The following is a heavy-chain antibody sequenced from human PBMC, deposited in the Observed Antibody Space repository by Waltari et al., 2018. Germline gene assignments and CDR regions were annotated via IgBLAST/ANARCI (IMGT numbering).Heavy chain of an antibody. CDR2: ISDDGTDN. D-gene: IGHD2-15*01. Sequence: QVQLVESGGGVVQPGRSLRLSCAASGLLFSNNAMHWVRQAPGKGLEWVAVISDDGTDNHYSDSVKGRFTISRDNSKNMLYLQMNSLRAEDTALYYCARDPGYVFGWAYYFDYWGQGTLVTVSS. CDR3: ARDPGYVFGWAYYFDY. J-gene: IGHJ4*02. CDR1: GLLFSNNA. V-gene: IGHV3-30*01.